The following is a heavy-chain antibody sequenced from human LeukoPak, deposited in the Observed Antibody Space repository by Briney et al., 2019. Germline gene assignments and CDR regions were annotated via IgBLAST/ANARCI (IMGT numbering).Heavy chain of an antibody. J-gene: IGHJ4*02. V-gene: IGHV1-2*06. Sequence: ASVKVSCKASGYTFIDYYIHWVRLAPGQGLEWMGRINPKSGSTSYAQKFQGRATMTRDTSTDTAYMELTRLRLDDTAVYHCAKSVPGLTFDYWGQGTPVTVSS. D-gene: IGHD6-19*01. CDR3: AKSVPGLTFDY. CDR2: INPKSGST. CDR1: GYTFIDYY.